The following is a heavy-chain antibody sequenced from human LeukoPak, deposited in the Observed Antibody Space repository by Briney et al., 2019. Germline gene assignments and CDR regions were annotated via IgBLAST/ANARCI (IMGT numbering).Heavy chain of an antibody. CDR1: GFPFRRYA. D-gene: IGHD3-22*01. CDR3: AKDRSSMVVVVARGHYFDY. Sequence: GGSLRLSCEGSGFPFRRYAMNWARQAPGKGLEWVSAISGDGGSTYDADFGKGRFTISRDNSKNTLYLQMNSLRAEDTAVYYCAKDRSSMVVVVARGHYFDYWGQGTLVTVSS. J-gene: IGHJ4*02. V-gene: IGHV3-23*01. CDR2: ISGDGGST.